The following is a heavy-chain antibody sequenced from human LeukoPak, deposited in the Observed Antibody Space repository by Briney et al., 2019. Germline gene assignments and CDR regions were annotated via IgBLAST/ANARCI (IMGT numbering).Heavy chain of an antibody. V-gene: IGHV4-38-2*01. J-gene: IGHJ5*02. D-gene: IGHD2-2*01. Sequence: SETLSLTCAVSGYSISSGYYWGWIRQPPGKGLEWIGSIYQSGSAYYNPSLKSRLTISVDTSKNQFSLKLRSVTAADTAVYYCARHGGYCSSNSCYRGWFDPWGQGTLVIVSS. CDR1: GYSISSGYY. CDR3: ARHGGYCSSNSCYRGWFDP. CDR2: IYQSGSA.